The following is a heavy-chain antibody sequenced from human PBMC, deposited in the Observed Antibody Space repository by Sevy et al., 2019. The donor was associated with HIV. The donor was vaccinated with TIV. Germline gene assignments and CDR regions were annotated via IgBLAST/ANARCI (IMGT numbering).Heavy chain of an antibody. CDR1: GFSFNKYG. J-gene: IGHJ4*02. V-gene: IGHV3-30*18. D-gene: IGHD1-26*01. CDR2: IAYDGGNK. Sequence: GGSLRLSCAASGFSFNKYGMHWVRQAPGEGLEWVAVIAYDGGNKYYTDSVKGRFTISRDNSKNTLYLQMNSLRAEDTAVYYCAKIPAGGSYFSYFESWGQGTLVTVSS. CDR3: AKIPAGGSYFSYFES.